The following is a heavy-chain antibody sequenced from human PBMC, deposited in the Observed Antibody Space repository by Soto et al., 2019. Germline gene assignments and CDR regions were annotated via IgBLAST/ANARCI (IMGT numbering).Heavy chain of an antibody. J-gene: IGHJ4*02. CDR3: AKDLRAGSGYDFDY. CDR1: GFTFTSYS. D-gene: IGHD5-12*01. Sequence: EVQLLQSEGGLVQPGGSLRLSCAASGFTFTSYSMTWVRQTPGKGLEWDAAVNPGGYSTYYADSVKGRFTISRDNSNKTLYLQMNSLRAEDTAVYYCAKDLRAGSGYDFDYRDQGTLVTVSS. V-gene: IGHV3-23*01. CDR2: VNPGGYST.